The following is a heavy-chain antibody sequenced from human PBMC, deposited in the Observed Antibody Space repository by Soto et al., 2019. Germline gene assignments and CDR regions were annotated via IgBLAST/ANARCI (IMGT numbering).Heavy chain of an antibody. V-gene: IGHV3-23*01. CDR2: SSGSGGST. D-gene: IGHD3-3*01. Sequence: GGSLRLSCAASGFTFSSYAMSWVRQAPGKGLEWVSASSGSGGSTYYADSVKGRFTISRDNSKSTLYLQMNSLRAEDTAVYYCAKETVLRFLEWFKTYYYYGMDVWGQGTTVTVSS. CDR3: AKETVLRFLEWFKTYYYYGMDV. J-gene: IGHJ6*02. CDR1: GFTFSSYA.